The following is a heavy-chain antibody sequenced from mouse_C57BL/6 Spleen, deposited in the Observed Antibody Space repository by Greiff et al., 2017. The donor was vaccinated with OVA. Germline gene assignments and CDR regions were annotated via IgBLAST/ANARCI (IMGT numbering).Heavy chain of an antibody. J-gene: IGHJ4*01. CDR3: ARLPYGSNPYYAMDY. CDR1: GYAFSSSW. V-gene: IGHV1-82*01. CDR2: IYPGDGDT. Sequence: QVQLKESGPELVKPGASVKISCKASGYAFSSSWMNWVKQRPGKGLEWIGRIYPGDGDTNYNGKFKGKATLTADKSSSTAYMQLSSLTSEDSAVYFCARLPYGSNPYYAMDYWGQGTSVTVSS. D-gene: IGHD1-1*01.